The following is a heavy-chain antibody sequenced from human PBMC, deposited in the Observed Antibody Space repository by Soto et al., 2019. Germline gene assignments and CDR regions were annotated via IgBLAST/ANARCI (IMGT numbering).Heavy chain of an antibody. CDR2: IWYDGSNK. D-gene: IGHD3-3*01. Sequence: PGGSLRLSCAASGFTFSSYGMHWVRQAPGKGLEWVAVIWYDGSNKYYADSVKGRFTISRDNSKNTLYLQMNSLRAEDTAVYYCARDPSSYDFWSGPSMDVWGQGTTVTAP. CDR1: GFTFSSYG. CDR3: ARDPSSYDFWSGPSMDV. J-gene: IGHJ6*02. V-gene: IGHV3-33*01.